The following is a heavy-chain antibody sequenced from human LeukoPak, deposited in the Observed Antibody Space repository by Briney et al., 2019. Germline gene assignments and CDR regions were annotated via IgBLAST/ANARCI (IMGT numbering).Heavy chain of an antibody. Sequence: PSETLSLTSTVSGGSISSSSYYWGWIRQPPGKGLEWIGSIFYSGSTYYNPSLKSRVAISVDTPKNQFSLKLSSVTAADTAVYYCAAHYYGSESYYNDYWGQGTLVTVSS. D-gene: IGHD3-10*01. J-gene: IGHJ4*02. CDR3: AAHYYGSESYYNDY. V-gene: IGHV4-39*01. CDR1: GGSISSSSYY. CDR2: IFYSGST.